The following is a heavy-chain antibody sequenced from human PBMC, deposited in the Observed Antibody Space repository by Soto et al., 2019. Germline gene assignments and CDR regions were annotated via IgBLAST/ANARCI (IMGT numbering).Heavy chain of an antibody. CDR1: GGSISSSNW. D-gene: IGHD5-18*01. CDR3: AGESLVDTSRVRFDH. CDR2: IYHSGST. Sequence: QVQLQESGPGLVKPSGTLSLTCAVSGGSISSSNWWSWVRQPPGKGLEWIGEIYHSGSTNYNPSPKSRGPTSVDKDKTQLPLTLSSVTGADWAVYYCAGESLVDTSRVRFDHWGQGTLVSVSS. J-gene: IGHJ4*02. V-gene: IGHV4-4*02.